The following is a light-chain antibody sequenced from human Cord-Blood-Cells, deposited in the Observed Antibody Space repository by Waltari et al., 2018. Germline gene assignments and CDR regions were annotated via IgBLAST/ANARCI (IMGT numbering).Light chain of an antibody. Sequence: SSELTQDPAVSVALGQTVRITCQGDSLTNHYSSWYQQKPGPAPCLVIYGKTNRPSGIPDRFSGSSSGNTASLTITGAQAEDEADYYCNSRDSSGNHYVFGTGTKVTVL. J-gene: IGLJ1*01. CDR2: GKT. V-gene: IGLV3-19*01. CDR3: NSRDSSGNHYV. CDR1: SLTNHY.